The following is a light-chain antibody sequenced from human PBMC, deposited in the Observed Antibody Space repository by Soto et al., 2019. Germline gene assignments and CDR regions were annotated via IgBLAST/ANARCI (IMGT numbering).Light chain of an antibody. CDR3: HQYGGSPPYT. J-gene: IGKJ2*01. CDR1: QSVTSSY. CDR2: VAS. Sequence: EIVLTQSPGTLSLSPGERATLSCRASQSVTSSYLAWYQQKPGQAPRLLIYVASSRATGIPDRFSGSGSGTAFALTISRLAPEDFAVYYYHQYGGSPPYTFGQGTKLEIQ. V-gene: IGKV3-20*01.